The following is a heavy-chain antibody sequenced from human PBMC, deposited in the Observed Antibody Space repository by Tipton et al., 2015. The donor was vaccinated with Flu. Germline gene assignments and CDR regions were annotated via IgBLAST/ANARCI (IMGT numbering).Heavy chain of an antibody. CDR2: IYPSGNT. Sequence: TLSLTCSVSGASISTSYWSWIRQPAGKGLEWIGRIYPSGNTNYNPSLKSRVTMSLEASRNQLSLSLNSVTAADTAVYFCASIVRGLTPSRYFDYWGQGTLVTVSS. CDR1: GASISTSY. D-gene: IGHD3-10*01. V-gene: IGHV4-4*07. J-gene: IGHJ4*02. CDR3: ASIVRGLTPSRYFDY.